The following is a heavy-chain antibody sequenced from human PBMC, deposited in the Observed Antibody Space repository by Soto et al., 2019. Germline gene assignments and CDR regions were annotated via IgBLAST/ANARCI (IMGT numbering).Heavy chain of an antibody. CDR2: INHSGST. Sequence: QVQLQQWGAGLLKPSETLFLTCAVYGGSFSGYYWSWIRQPPGKGLEWIGEINHSGSTNYNPSLKSRVTKSVDTSKNQFSLKLRSVTAADTAVYYCARGLRGYSYGRENWFAPWGQGTLVTVSS. D-gene: IGHD5-18*01. V-gene: IGHV4-34*01. CDR1: GGSFSGYY. CDR3: ARGLRGYSYGRENWFAP. J-gene: IGHJ5*02.